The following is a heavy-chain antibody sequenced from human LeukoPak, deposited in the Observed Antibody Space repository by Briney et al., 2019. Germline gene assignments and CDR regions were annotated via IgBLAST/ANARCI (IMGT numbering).Heavy chain of an antibody. D-gene: IGHD5-12*01. CDR1: GYSFTNYW. J-gene: IGHJ4*02. V-gene: IGHV5-51*01. CDR2: IYAGDSDT. CDR3: ARRKSGYARGATTNFDY. Sequence: RGESLKISCKGSGYSFTNYWIAWVRQMPGKGLEWMGIIYAGDSDTRYSPSFQGQVTISADTSISTAYLQWSSLKASDTAMYYCARRKSGYARGATTNFDYWGQGTLVTVSS.